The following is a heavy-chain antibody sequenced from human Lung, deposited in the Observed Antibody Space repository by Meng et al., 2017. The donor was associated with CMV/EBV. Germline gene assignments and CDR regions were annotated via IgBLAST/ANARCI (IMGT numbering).Heavy chain of an antibody. D-gene: IGHD5-24*01. CDR2: IYYTGST. V-gene: IGHV4-31*03. CDR1: GGSIGSGGYY. J-gene: IGHJ4*02. CDR3: AREAGRDGYATPKFDY. Sequence: QGRRQTSGPGLVKPPQTLSLTCTVSGGSIGSGGYYWSWIRQHPGKGLEWIGYIYYTGSTFYNPSLKSRVTISVDTSKNQFSLKLIPATAADTAVYYCAREAGRDGYATPKFDYWGQGTLVTVSS.